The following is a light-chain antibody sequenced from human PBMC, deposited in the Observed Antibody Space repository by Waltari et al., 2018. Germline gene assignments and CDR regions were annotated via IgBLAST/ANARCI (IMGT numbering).Light chain of an antibody. J-gene: IGKJ5*01. CDR2: AAS. CDR1: QNIRNY. Sequence: DIQVTQSPSSLSASVGDRVTITCRTSQNIRNYLNWYQQKPGKAPKLLIHAASSLHSDVPSRFSGSGSGADFTLTISSLQPEDYGTYYCQQGYSRVTFGQGTRLEIK. V-gene: IGKV1-39*01. CDR3: QQGYSRVT.